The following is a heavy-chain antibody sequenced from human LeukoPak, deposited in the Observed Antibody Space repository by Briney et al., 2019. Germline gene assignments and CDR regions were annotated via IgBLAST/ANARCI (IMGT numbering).Heavy chain of an antibody. D-gene: IGHD4-11*01. CDR2: IIPILGIA. CDR1: GGTFSSYA. CDR3: ARAATVTTLIVASFDY. J-gene: IGHJ4*02. V-gene: IGHV1-69*04. Sequence: SVKVSCKASGGTFSSYAISWVRQAPGQGLEWMGRIIPILGIANYAQKFQGRVTITADKSTSTAYMELSSLRSEDTAVYYCARAATVTTLIVASFDYWGQGTLVTVSS.